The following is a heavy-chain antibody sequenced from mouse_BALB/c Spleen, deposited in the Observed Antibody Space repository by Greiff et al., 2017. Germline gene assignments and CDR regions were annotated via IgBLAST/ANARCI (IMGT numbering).Heavy chain of an antibody. J-gene: IGHJ2*02. Sequence: QVQLQQPGAELVKPGASVKLSCKASGYTFTSYWMHWVKQRPGQGLEWIGEIDPSDSYTNYNQKFKGKATLTVDKSSSTAYMQLSSLTSEDSAVYYCARGGMITPLDYWGQGTSLTVSS. CDR3: ARGGMITPLDY. CDR2: IDPSDSYT. CDR1: GYTFTSYW. D-gene: IGHD2-4*01. V-gene: IGHV1-69*02.